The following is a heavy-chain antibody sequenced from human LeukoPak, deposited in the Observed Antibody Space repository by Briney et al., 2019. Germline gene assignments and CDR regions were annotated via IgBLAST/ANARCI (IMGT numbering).Heavy chain of an antibody. CDR1: GYTFTSYD. CDR3: ARWDGGYMNAFDI. CDR2: MNPNSGNT. D-gene: IGHD2-15*01. Sequence: ASVKVSXKASGYTFTSYDINWVRQATGQGLEWMGWMNPNSGNTGYAQKFQGRVTMTRNTSISTAYMELSSLRSEDTAMYYCARWDGGYMNAFDIWGQGTMVTVSS. J-gene: IGHJ3*02. V-gene: IGHV1-8*01.